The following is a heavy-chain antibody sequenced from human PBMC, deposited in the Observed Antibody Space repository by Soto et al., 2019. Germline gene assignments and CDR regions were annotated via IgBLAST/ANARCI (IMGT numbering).Heavy chain of an antibody. CDR3: LAFLSGRPY. V-gene: IGHV3-72*01. CDR2: IKHKVESYAK. CDR1: GFTLSDHD. J-gene: IGHJ4*02. Sequence: EVQLVESGGGLVQPGGSLRLSCAVSGFTLSDHDMDWVRQAPGKGLEWVGRIKHKVESYAKEYAASVKGRFTISRHDSENSLSLQMDSLKTEDTAVYYCLAFLSGRPYWGQGTLVTVSS. D-gene: IGHD1-1*01.